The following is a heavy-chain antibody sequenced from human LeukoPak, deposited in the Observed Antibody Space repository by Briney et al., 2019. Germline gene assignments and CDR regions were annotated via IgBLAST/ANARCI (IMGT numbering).Heavy chain of an antibody. Sequence: GASVKVSCKASGGTFSSYAISWVRQAPGQGLEWMGGIIPIFGTANYAQKFQGRVTITADKSTSTAYMELSSLRSEDTAVYYCAKYSSSWYLGDAFDIWGQGTMVTVSS. V-gene: IGHV1-69*06. D-gene: IGHD6-13*01. CDR3: AKYSSSWYLGDAFDI. CDR2: IIPIFGTA. CDR1: GGTFSSYA. J-gene: IGHJ3*02.